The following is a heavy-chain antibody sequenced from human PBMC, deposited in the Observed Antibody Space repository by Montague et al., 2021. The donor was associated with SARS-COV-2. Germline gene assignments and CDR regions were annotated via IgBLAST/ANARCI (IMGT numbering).Heavy chain of an antibody. V-gene: IGHV4-34*01. CDR3: ARGKRDFPIVVLGASTRTYFDS. J-gene: IGHJ4*01. Sequence: SETLSLTCAVYGGSFRNYYWSWIRQSPGKGLEWIGEVDQSGNTNYNPPLKSRVTISADTSKNQFSVKLASATAADTGIYYCARGKRDFPIVVLGASTRTYFDSWDQGTPVTVSS. CDR2: VDQSGNT. CDR1: GGSFRNYY. D-gene: IGHD2-15*01.